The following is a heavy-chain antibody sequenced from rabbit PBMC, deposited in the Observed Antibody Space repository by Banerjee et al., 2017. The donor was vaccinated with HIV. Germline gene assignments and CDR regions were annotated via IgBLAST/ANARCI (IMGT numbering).Heavy chain of an antibody. CDR1: GFSFSSSYW. Sequence: QEQLEESGGDLVKPEGSLTLTCTASGFSFSSSYWICWVRQAPGKGLEWIACIYADSSAGTQYATWANGRFTISKTSSTTVTLQMTSLTAADTATYFCARDIVNGNAYYNLWGPGTLVTVS. V-gene: IGHV1S45*01. CDR3: ARDIVNGNAYYNL. J-gene: IGHJ4*01. CDR2: IYADSSAGT. D-gene: IGHD6-1*01.